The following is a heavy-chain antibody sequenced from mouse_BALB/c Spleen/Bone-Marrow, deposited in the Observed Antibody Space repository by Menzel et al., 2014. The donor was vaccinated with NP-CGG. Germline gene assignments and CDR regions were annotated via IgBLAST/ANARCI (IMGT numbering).Heavy chain of an antibody. CDR2: IDPANGNT. Sequence: EVQAGGVWGRACEARGLSKLSCTASGFNIKDTYMHWVKQRPEQGLEWIGRIDPANGNTKYDPKFQGKATITADTSSNTAYLQLSSLTSEDTAVYYCAPYYYGSSSFAYWGQGTLVTVSA. CDR1: GFNIKDTY. V-gene: IGHV14-3*02. J-gene: IGHJ3*01. CDR3: APYYYGSSSFAY. D-gene: IGHD1-1*01.